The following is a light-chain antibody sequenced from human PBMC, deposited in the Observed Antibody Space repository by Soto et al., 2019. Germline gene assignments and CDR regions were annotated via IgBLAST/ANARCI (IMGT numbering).Light chain of an antibody. V-gene: IGKV3-15*01. CDR2: GAS. CDR1: QSISSN. Sequence: EIVMTQSPATLSVSPGERATLSCRASQSISSNLVWYQQKAGQAPRLLIYGASTRATGIPARFSGSGSGTEFTLTISSLQSEDFAVYYCQQYNSWPLTFGGGTKVEIK. J-gene: IGKJ4*01. CDR3: QQYNSWPLT.